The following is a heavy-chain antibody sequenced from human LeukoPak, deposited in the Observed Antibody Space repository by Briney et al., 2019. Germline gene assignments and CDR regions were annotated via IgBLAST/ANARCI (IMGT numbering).Heavy chain of an antibody. D-gene: IGHD2-15*01. Sequence: GGSLRLSCAASGFTFSSYSMNWVRQAPGKGLEWVSSISSSRNYIYYADSVKGRFTVSRDNAKNSVYLQMNSLRAEDTAVYYCARDPNVVIVSASCFDYWGQGTLVTVSS. CDR1: GFTFSSYS. J-gene: IGHJ4*02. CDR3: ARDPNVVIVSASCFDY. V-gene: IGHV3-21*01. CDR2: ISSSRNYI.